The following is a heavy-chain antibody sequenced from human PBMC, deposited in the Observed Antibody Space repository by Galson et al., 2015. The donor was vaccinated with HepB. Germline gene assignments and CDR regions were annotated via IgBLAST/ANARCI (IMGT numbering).Heavy chain of an antibody. D-gene: IGHD4-17*01. Sequence: SLRLSCAASGFTFSSYSMNWVRQAPGKGLEWVSSISSSSSYIYYADSVKGRFTISRDNAKNSLYLQMNSLRAEDTAVYYCARVGDYGDYAYYFDYWGQGTLVTVSS. CDR1: GFTFSSYS. J-gene: IGHJ4*02. CDR3: ARVGDYGDYAYYFDY. CDR2: ISSSSSYI. V-gene: IGHV3-21*01.